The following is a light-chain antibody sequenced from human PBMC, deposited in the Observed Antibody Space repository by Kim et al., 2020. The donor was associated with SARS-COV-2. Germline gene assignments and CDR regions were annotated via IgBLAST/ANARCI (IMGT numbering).Light chain of an antibody. J-gene: IGLJ3*02. V-gene: IGLV3-19*01. Sequence: ALGRTVRITCHGYSLRSYYASWYQQKPGHAPVLVIYGKNNRPSGIPDRFSGSSSGNTASLTIPGAQAEDEADYYCNSRDSSGNHWVFGGGTQLTVL. CDR3: NSRDSSGNHWV. CDR2: GKN. CDR1: SLRSYY.